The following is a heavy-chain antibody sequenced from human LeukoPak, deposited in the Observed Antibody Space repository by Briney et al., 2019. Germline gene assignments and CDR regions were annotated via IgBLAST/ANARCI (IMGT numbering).Heavy chain of an antibody. Sequence: GSLRLSCAASGFTFSSYAMHWVRQAPGKGLEWVAVISYDGSNKYYADSVKGRFTISRDNSKNTLYLQMNSLRAEDTAVYYCARDFREGATNPVPSTLDYWGQGTLVTATS. CDR3: ARDFREGATNPVPSTLDY. CDR2: ISYDGSNK. J-gene: IGHJ4*02. CDR1: GFTFSSYA. V-gene: IGHV3-30-3*01. D-gene: IGHD1-26*01.